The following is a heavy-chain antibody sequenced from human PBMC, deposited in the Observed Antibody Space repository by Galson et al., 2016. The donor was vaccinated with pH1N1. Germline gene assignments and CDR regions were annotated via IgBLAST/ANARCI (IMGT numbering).Heavy chain of an antibody. CDR2: VNPGGSTI. J-gene: IGHJ3*02. CDR1: GYRFSSSW. D-gene: IGHD4-17*01. Sequence: QSGAEVKKPGESLKISCKGSGYRFSSSWIGWVRQMPGKGLEWVGVVNPGGSTIRYGPPFQGQVTISSDKSINTAYLQWISLKASDTATYYCARQYDFGDYRGNAFDIWGQETMVIVSS. V-gene: IGHV5-51*03. CDR3: ARQYDFGDYRGNAFDI.